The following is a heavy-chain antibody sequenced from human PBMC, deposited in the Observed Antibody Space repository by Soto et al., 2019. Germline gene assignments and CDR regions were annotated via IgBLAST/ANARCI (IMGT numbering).Heavy chain of an antibody. J-gene: IGHJ5*02. CDR2: LTGSGSGI. CDR1: GFFFSSYE. V-gene: IGHV3-23*01. CDR3: VEDIVATIDANWCDP. D-gene: IGHD5-12*01. Sequence: VQLMESGGGLVQPGGSLRLSCAASGFFFSSYEMSWVRQAPGKGLEWVSSLTGSGSGIHYADSVKGRFIISRDNSENTLFLQMHNLRVEDTALYYCVEDIVATIDANWCDPWGKGARVTVSS.